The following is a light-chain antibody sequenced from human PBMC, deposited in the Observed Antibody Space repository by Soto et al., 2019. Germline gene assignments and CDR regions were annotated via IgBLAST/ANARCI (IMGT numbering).Light chain of an antibody. V-gene: IGLV1-47*02. J-gene: IGLJ2*01. CDR3: ATWDDSLSGQV. CDR1: SSNIGSNY. Sequence: QSVLTQPPSASGTPGQTVTISCSGSSSNIGSNYVYWYQHLPGTAPKLLIYSNNQRPSGVPDRFSGSKSGTSASLAISGLRSEDEADYYCATWDDSLSGQVFGGGTKVTVL. CDR2: SNN.